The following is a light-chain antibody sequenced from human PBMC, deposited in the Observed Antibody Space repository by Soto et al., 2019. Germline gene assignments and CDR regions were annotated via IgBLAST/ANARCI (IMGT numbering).Light chain of an antibody. J-gene: IGKJ5*01. CDR1: QTISSW. V-gene: IGKV1-5*03. Sequence: DIQMTQSPSTLSGSVGDRVTITCRASQTISSWLAWYQQKPGKAPKLLIYKASTLKSGVPSRFSGSGSGTDFTLTISSLQPEDFATYYCQQAYSFPITFGQGTRLEIK. CDR2: KAS. CDR3: QQAYSFPIT.